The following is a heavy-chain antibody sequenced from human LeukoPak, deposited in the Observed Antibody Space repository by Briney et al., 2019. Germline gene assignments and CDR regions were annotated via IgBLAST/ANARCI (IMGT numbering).Heavy chain of an antibody. CDR2: ISGSGGST. V-gene: IGHV3-23*01. J-gene: IGHJ4*02. CDR1: GFTFSNYA. D-gene: IGHD6-13*01. CDR3: ASFGQQGDFDY. Sequence: GGSLRPSCAASGFTFSNYAMSWVRQAPGKGLEWVSAISGSGGSTSYAQKFQGRVTMTRDTSTSTVYMELSSLRSEDTAVYYCASFGQQGDFDYWGQGTLVTVSS.